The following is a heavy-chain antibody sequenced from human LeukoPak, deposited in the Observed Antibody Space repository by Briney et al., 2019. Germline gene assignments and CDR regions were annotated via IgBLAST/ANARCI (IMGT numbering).Heavy chain of an antibody. CDR1: GGSISSYY. CDR3: ARGFRDYRDPWYFDL. D-gene: IGHD4-11*01. J-gene: IGHJ2*01. Sequence: SETLSLTCTVSGGSISSYYWSWIRQPPWKGLEWIGYIYYSGSTNYNPSLKSRVTISVDTSKNQFSLKLSSVTAADTAVYYCARGFRDYRDPWYFDLWGRGTLVTVSS. V-gene: IGHV4-59*01. CDR2: IYYSGST.